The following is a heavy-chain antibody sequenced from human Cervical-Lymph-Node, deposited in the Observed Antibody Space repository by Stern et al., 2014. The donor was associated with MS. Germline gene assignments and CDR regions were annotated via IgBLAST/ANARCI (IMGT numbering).Heavy chain of an antibody. CDR1: GGSITSGSYY. Sequence: QVQLQESGPGLLKPSQTLSLTCTVSGGSITSGSYYWSWIRQSAGKGLEWIGRIYPSVSTNYNPSLASRVTITVDTSKNQFSLQLTSLAAADTSVYYCARDGPGASWFDPWGQGTLVTVSS. V-gene: IGHV4-61*02. CDR2: IYPSVST. D-gene: IGHD7-27*01. CDR3: ARDGPGASWFDP. J-gene: IGHJ5*02.